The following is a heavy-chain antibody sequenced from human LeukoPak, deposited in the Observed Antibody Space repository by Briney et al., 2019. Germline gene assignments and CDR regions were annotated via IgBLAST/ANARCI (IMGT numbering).Heavy chain of an antibody. CDR2: ISAYNGNT. Sequence: ASVKVSCKASGYTFTSYGISWVRQAPGQGLEWMGWISAYNGNTNYAQKLQGRVTMTTDTSTSTAYMELRSLRSDDTAVYHCARERGRYSNYYYGMDVWGQGTTVTVSS. CDR3: ARERGRYSNYYYGMDV. J-gene: IGHJ6*02. CDR1: GYTFTSYG. V-gene: IGHV1-18*01. D-gene: IGHD4-11*01.